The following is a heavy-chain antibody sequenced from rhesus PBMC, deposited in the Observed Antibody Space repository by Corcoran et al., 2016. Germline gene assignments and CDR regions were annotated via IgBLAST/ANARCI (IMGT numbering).Heavy chain of an antibody. J-gene: IGHJ4*01. CDR3: TRFDY. V-gene: IGHV3-54*02. CDR2: KSSDGSKI. Sequence: EVQLVESGGGLVQPGGSLRLSCAASGFIFRIYGMHWVRQAPGKGLEWVGVKSSDGSKIAYTDSVKDRFTISKDNSKNILYLQMNNLKLEDTALYYCTRFDYWGQGVLVTVSS. CDR1: GFIFRIYG.